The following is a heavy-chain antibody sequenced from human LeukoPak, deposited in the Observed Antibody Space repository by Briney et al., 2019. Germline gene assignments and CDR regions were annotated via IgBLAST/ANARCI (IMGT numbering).Heavy chain of an antibody. CDR1: ADTFTSYD. CDR2: MNTNSSNT. V-gene: IGHV1-8*01. D-gene: IGHD3-3*01. CDR3: ATVEMECGLLSGYFQY. J-gene: IGHJ1*01. Sequence: ASLTLSCTASADTFTSYDINWVRQAPGQGPEWMGWMNTNSSNTDYAQTFQDRVTITWSTSISTAYMELSSLKSKDTAVYYCATVEMECGLLSGYFQYWGQGTLVTVSS.